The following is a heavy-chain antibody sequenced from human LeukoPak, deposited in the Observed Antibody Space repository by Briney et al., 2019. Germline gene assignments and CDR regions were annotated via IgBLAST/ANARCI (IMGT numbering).Heavy chain of an antibody. V-gene: IGHV3-23*01. CDR1: GFTFSGYA. CDR3: ATDPYCGGDCYYDH. Sequence: GGSLRLSCAASGFTFSGYAMSWVRQAPGKGLEWVSGMSYSGGSTYYADSVKGRFIISRDNSKNTLYLQMNSLRAEDTAVYYCATDPYCGGDCYYDHWGQGTLVTVSS. J-gene: IGHJ4*02. D-gene: IGHD2-21*02. CDR2: MSYSGGST.